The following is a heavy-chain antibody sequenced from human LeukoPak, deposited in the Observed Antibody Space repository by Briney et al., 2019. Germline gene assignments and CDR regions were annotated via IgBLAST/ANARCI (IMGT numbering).Heavy chain of an antibody. D-gene: IGHD3-16*01. V-gene: IGHV4-39*07. CDR2: IYYDGST. CDR1: GGSITITNYY. CDR3: AKVVLGDWLDP. J-gene: IGHJ5*02. Sequence: SETLSLTRTVAGGSITITNYYWGWVRQPPGKGLEWGGNIYYDGSTYYNPSLKSRVSMSVDTSQNQFSLKLSSVTAADTAMYFCAKVVLGDWLDPWGQGTLVTVSS.